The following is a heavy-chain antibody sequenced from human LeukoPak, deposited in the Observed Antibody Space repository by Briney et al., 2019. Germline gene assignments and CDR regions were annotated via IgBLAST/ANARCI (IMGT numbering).Heavy chain of an antibody. V-gene: IGHV6-1*01. D-gene: IGHD2/OR15-2a*01. Sequence: SQTLSLTCAISGDSVSSKSAAWNWIRQSSSRGLEWLGRTYYRSKWYNDYAVSVKSRMTINPDTSKNQFSLQVSSVTPEDTAVYYCVKGFFYTGMDVWGQGTTVTVSS. CDR1: GDSVSSKSAA. J-gene: IGHJ6*02. CDR2: TYYRSKWYN. CDR3: VKGFFYTGMDV.